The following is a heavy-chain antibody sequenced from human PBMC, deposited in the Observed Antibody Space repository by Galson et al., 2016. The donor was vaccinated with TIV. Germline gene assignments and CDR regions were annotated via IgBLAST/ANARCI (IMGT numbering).Heavy chain of an antibody. CDR1: GYSFTGYF. CDR3: ARSDSYCKYALDV. CDR2: INPKTGAT. D-gene: IGHD3-10*01. J-gene: IGHJ3*01. V-gene: IGHV1-2*02. Sequence: SVKVSCKASGYSFTGYFMHWVRQAPGQGLEWMGWINPKTGATTYAQEFQGRITMTRDTSASTVYMDLNRLQSDDTAVYYCARSDSYCKYALDVWGQGTTVTVSS.